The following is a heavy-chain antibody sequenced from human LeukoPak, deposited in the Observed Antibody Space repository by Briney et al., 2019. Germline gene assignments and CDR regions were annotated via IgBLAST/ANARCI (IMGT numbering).Heavy chain of an antibody. Sequence: GGSLRLSCAASGFTFSDYFMSWIRQAPGKGLEWVPYSSSSGSTINYADSVKGRFTISRDNAKNSLYLQMNSLRAEDTAVYYCARDTGVGYFDYWGQGTLVTVSS. D-gene: IGHD4-23*01. CDR2: SSSSGSTI. J-gene: IGHJ4*02. V-gene: IGHV3-11*04. CDR3: ARDTGVGYFDY. CDR1: GFTFSDYF.